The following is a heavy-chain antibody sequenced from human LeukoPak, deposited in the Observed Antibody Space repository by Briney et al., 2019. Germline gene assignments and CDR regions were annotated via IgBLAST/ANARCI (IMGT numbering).Heavy chain of an antibody. Sequence: GSLRLSCAASGFTFSSYGMHWVRQPPGKGLEWIGTIYCSGTTYYNPSLKSRVTISIDTSKNHFSLKLSSVTAADTAIYYCARDFSSSSTVYYYYYMDVWGKGTTVTVSS. D-gene: IGHD6-6*01. CDR2: IYCSGTT. J-gene: IGHJ6*03. V-gene: IGHV4-39*07. CDR1: GFTFSSYG. CDR3: ARDFSSSSTVYYYYYMDV.